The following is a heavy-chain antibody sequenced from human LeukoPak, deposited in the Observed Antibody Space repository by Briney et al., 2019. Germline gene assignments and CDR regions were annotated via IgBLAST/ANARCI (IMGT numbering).Heavy chain of an antibody. CDR3: ARQVVTDGADY. D-gene: IGHD2-21*02. CDR2: ISYSGST. Sequence: SETLSLTCTVSGGSISSSNYYWGWIRQPPGKGLEWIGYISYSGSTYYNPSLKSRVTISIDTSKNQFSLKLSSVTAADTAVYYCARQVVTDGADYWGQGTLVTVSS. V-gene: IGHV4-39*01. J-gene: IGHJ4*02. CDR1: GGSISSSNYY.